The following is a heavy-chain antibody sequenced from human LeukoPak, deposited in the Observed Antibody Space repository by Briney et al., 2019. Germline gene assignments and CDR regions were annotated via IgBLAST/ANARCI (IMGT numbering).Heavy chain of an antibody. V-gene: IGHV1-8*01. CDR2: MNPNSGNT. D-gene: IGHD3-3*01. Sequence: ASVKVSCNASGYTFTSYDINWVRQATGQGLEWMGWMNPNSGNTGYAQKFQGRVTMTKNTSISTAYMELSSLRSEDTAVYYCARAPREYYDFWSGYPVDWFDPWGQGTLVTVSS. CDR3: ARAPREYYDFWSGYPVDWFDP. CDR1: GYTFTSYD. J-gene: IGHJ5*02.